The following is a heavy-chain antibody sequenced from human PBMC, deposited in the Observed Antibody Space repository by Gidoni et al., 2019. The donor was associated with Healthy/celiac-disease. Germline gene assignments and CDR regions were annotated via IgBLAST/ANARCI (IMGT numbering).Heavy chain of an antibody. CDR2: SNQSGST. CDR1: GGSFSGYY. Sequence: QVQLQQWGAGLLKPSETLSLTCAVYGGSFSGYYWSWIRQPPGKGLEWIGESNQSGSTNYNPSLKSRVTISVDTSKNQFSLKLSSVTAADTAVYYCASTAYGSGSYMSYYGMDVWGQGTTVTVSS. V-gene: IGHV4-34*01. CDR3: ASTAYGSGSYMSYYGMDV. J-gene: IGHJ6*02. D-gene: IGHD3-10*01.